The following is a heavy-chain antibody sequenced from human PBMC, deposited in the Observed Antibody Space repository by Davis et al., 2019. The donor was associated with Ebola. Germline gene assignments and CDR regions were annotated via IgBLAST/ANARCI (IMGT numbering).Heavy chain of an antibody. Sequence: MPSETLSLTCTVSGYSISSGYYWGWIRQPPGKGLEWIGSIYHSGSTYYNPSLKSRVTISVDTSKNQFSLKLSSVTAADTAVYYCASYYYDSSGYYLNTYYFDYWGQGTLVTVSS. D-gene: IGHD3-22*01. CDR1: GYSISSGYY. CDR2: IYHSGST. J-gene: IGHJ4*02. CDR3: ASYYYDSSGYYLNTYYFDY. V-gene: IGHV4-38-2*02.